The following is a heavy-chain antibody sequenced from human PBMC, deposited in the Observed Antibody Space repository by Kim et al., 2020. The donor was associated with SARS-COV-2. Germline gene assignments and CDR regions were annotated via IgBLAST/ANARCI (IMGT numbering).Heavy chain of an antibody. CDR3: ETASNYDILTGYSHPPDH. Sequence: ASVKVSCKVSGYTLTELSMHWVRQAPGKGLEWMGGFDPEDGETIYAQKFQGRVTMTEDTSTDTAYMELSSLRSEDTAVYYYETASNYDILTGYSHPPDHWGNGTLVTVSS. CDR1: GYTLTELS. D-gene: IGHD3-9*01. CDR2: FDPEDGET. J-gene: IGHJ5*02. V-gene: IGHV1-24*01.